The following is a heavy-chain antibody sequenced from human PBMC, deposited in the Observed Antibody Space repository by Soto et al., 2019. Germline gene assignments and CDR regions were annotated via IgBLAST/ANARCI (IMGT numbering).Heavy chain of an antibody. CDR2: IYHTGTT. D-gene: IGHD3-22*01. V-gene: IGHV4-30-2*01. Sequence: PSETLSLTCTVSGGSIRSGDYYWSWIRQPPGKGLESIGYIYHTGTTYYNMSLKSRVTISVDRSKNQFSLKLSSVTAADTAVYYCARGINYYDSSGDSWFDPWGQGTLVTVSS. CDR3: ARGINYYDSSGDSWFDP. J-gene: IGHJ5*02. CDR1: GGSIRSGDYY.